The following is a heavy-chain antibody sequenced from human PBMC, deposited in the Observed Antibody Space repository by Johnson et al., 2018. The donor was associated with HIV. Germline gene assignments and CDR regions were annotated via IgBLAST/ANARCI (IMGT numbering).Heavy chain of an antibody. D-gene: IGHD4-23*01. CDR1: GFTVSSNY. V-gene: IGHV3-66*02. CDR2: IRGGGGSI. Sequence: VQLVESGGGLVKPGGSLRLSCAASGFTVSSNYMSWVRQAPGKGLEWVSSIRGGGGSIYYADSVKGRFTISRDNAKNTLFLQMNSLRAEDTAVYYCASGEDYGGNYGAFDIWGQGTMVTVSS. J-gene: IGHJ3*02. CDR3: ASGEDYGGNYGAFDI.